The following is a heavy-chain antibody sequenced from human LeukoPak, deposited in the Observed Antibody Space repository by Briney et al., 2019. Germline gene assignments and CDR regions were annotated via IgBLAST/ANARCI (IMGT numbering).Heavy chain of an antibody. CDR3: ARHPSMIVVVIGGGIDY. J-gene: IGHJ4*02. Sequence: SETLSLTCTVSGGSIRSSSYFCRWIRQPRGKGLEWIGRIYYYGITYYNPSLKSRVTISVDTSKNQFSLKLSSVTAADTAVYCCARHPSMIVVVIGGGIDYWGQGTLVTVSS. CDR1: GGSIRSSSYF. CDR2: IYYYGIT. V-gene: IGHV4-39*01. D-gene: IGHD3-22*01.